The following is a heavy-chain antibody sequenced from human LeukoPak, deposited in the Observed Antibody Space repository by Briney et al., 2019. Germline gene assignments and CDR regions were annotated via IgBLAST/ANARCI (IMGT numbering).Heavy chain of an antibody. Sequence: GGSLRLSCAVSGITLSNYGMSWVRQARGKGVEWVAGISDSGGRTNYPASVTARFTISRDNPKNTLYLQMNSLRVEATAFYFCAKRGVVIRVILVGFHKEAYYFDSWGQGALVTVSS. J-gene: IGHJ4*02. CDR2: ISDSGGRT. D-gene: IGHD3-22*01. CDR3: AKRGVVIRVILVGFHKEAYYFDS. V-gene: IGHV3-23*01. CDR1: GITLSNYG.